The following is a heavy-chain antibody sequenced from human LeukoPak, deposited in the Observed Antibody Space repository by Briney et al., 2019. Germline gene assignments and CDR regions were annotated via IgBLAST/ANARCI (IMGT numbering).Heavy chain of an antibody. Sequence: SVKVSCKASGGTFNNYAISWVRQAPGQGPEWMGGIMPLFGTPKYAQKFQGRVTITRNTSISTAYMELGSLRSEDTAVYYCARVSMAAVDYWGQGTLVTVSS. CDR1: GGTFNNYA. J-gene: IGHJ4*02. D-gene: IGHD6-6*01. V-gene: IGHV1-69*05. CDR2: IMPLFGTP. CDR3: ARVSMAAVDY.